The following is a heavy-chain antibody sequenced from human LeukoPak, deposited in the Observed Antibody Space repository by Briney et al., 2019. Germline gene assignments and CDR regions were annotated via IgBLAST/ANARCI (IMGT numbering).Heavy chain of an antibody. J-gene: IGHJ4*02. CDR3: ARESAVVEYSSSWALDY. CDR2: MSGNGGSI. V-gene: IGHV3-23*01. CDR1: GFTFSGHA. Sequence: GGSLRLSCAASGFTFSGHAMGWVRQAAGKGLEWVSAMSGNGGSIGYADSVKGRFTISRDNSKNTLYLQMNSLRAEDAAVYYCARESAVVEYSSSWALDYWGQGTLVTVSS. D-gene: IGHD6-13*01.